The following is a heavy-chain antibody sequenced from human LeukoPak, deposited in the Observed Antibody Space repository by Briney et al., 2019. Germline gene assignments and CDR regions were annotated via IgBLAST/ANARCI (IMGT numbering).Heavy chain of an antibody. CDR3: ATLGYSYGTDY. D-gene: IGHD5-18*01. CDR2: IYTSGST. V-gene: IGHV4-61*02. CDR1: GDSISSGNYY. J-gene: IGHJ4*02. Sequence: SQTLSLTCTVSGDSISSGNYYWTWIRQPAGKGLEWIGRIYTSGSTNYNPSLKSRVTISVDTSKNLFSLKLSSVTAADTAVYYCATLGYSYGTDYWGQGTLVTVSS.